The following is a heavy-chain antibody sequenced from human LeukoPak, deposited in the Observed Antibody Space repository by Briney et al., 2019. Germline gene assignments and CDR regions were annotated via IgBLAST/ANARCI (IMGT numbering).Heavy chain of an antibody. Sequence: GRSLRLSCAASGVTFSSYGMHWVRQAPGKGLEWVAVVLYDGSNKYYAESVKGRFTISRDNSKNTLYLQMNSLRAEDTAVYYCAKGGYSSSWYVGNWFDTWGQGTLVTVSS. CDR3: AKGGYSSSWYVGNWFDT. CDR2: VLYDGSNK. CDR1: GVTFSSYG. J-gene: IGHJ5*02. D-gene: IGHD6-13*01. V-gene: IGHV3-30*18.